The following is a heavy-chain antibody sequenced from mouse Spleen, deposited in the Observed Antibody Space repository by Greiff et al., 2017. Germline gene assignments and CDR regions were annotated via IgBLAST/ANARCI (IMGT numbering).Heavy chain of an antibody. CDR3: ARWGYDDAMDY. CDR1: GYSFTGYY. D-gene: IGHD2-14*01. J-gene: IGHJ4*01. Sequence: EVKLMESGPELVKPGASVKISCKASGYSFTGYYMNWVKQSPEKSLEWIGEINPSTGGTTYNQKFKAKATLTVDKSSSTAYMQLKSLTSEDSAVYYCARWGYDDAMDYWGQGTSVTVSS. CDR2: INPSTGGT. V-gene: IGHV1-42*01.